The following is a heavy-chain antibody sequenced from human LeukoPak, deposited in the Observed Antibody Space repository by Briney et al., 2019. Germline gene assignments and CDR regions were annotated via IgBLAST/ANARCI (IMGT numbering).Heavy chain of an antibody. CDR1: GYTFTGYY. D-gene: IGHD3-3*01. J-gene: IGHJ5*02. CDR2: INPNSGGT. V-gene: IGHV1-2*02. CDR3: ARVGVLRFLEWSLAFDP. Sequence: ASVKVSCKASGYTFTGYYMHWVRKAPGQGLEWLGWINPNSGGTNYAQKFQGRVTMTRDTSISTAYMELSRLRSDDTAVYYCARVGVLRFLEWSLAFDPWGQGTLVTVSS.